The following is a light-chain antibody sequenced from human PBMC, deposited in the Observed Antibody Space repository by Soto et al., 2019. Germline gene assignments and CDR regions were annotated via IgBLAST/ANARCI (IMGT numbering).Light chain of an antibody. Sequence: QSALTQPASVSGSPGQSITISCTGTSSDVGTYNYVSWYQHRPGKAPKLMIYDVSYRPSGVSNRFSGSKSANTASLTISGLQAEDEADYYCSSYTTNNTQVFGGGTKLTVL. CDR3: SSYTTNNTQV. V-gene: IGLV2-14*01. CDR2: DVS. CDR1: SSDVGTYNY. J-gene: IGLJ3*02.